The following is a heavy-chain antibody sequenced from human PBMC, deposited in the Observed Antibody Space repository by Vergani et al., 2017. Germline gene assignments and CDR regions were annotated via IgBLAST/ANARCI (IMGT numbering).Heavy chain of an antibody. V-gene: IGHV3-33*01. Sequence: QVQLVESGGGVVQPGRSLRLSCAASGFTFSSYGMHWVRQAPGKGLEWVAVIWYDGSNKYYADSVKGRFTISRDNSKNTLYLQMNSLRAEDTAVYYCVREDSSGWYGDYWGQGTLVTVSS. D-gene: IGHD6-19*01. CDR3: VREDSSGWYGDY. CDR1: GFTFSSYG. J-gene: IGHJ4*02. CDR2: IWYDGSNK.